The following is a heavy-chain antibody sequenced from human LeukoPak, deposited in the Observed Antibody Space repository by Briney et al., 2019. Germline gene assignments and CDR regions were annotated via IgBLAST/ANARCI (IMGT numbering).Heavy chain of an antibody. V-gene: IGHV3-74*01. CDR3: AREPFYYYYYYMDV. J-gene: IGHJ6*03. CDR2: INTDGTTT. Sequence: PGGSLRLSCAASGFTFSNYEMHWVRQAPGKGLVWVSRINTDGTTTTYADSVKGRFTISRDNAKNTLYLQMNSLRAEDTAIYYCAREPFYYYYYYMDVWGKGTTVTVSS. CDR1: GFTFSNYE. D-gene: IGHD2/OR15-2a*01.